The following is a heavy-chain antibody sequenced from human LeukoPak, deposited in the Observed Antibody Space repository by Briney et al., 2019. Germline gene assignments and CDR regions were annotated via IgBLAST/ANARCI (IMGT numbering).Heavy chain of an antibody. J-gene: IGHJ4*02. D-gene: IGHD3-3*01. CDR3: AKGDFWSGYYRSVGFDY. CDR1: GFTFSSYA. CDR2: ISGSGGST. V-gene: IGHV3-23*01. Sequence: GGSLRLSCAVSGFTFSSYAMSWVRQAPGKGLEWVSAISGSGGSTYYADSVKGRFTISRDNSKNTLYLQMNSLRAEDTAVYYCAKGDFWSGYYRSVGFDYWGQGTLVTVSS.